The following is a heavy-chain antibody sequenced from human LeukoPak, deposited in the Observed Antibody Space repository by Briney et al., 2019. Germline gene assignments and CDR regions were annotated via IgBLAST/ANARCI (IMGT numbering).Heavy chain of an antibody. J-gene: IGHJ4*02. D-gene: IGHD6-13*01. CDR3: AKDPGSSWYYGFDY. CDR1: GFTVSSNF. Sequence: GGSLRLSCAVSGFTVSSNFMSWVRQAPGKGLEWVSVIYPGGSTYYADSVKGRFTISRDNSKNTLYLQMNSLRAEDTAVYYCAKDPGSSWYYGFDYWGQGTLVTVSS. CDR2: IYPGGST. V-gene: IGHV3-66*02.